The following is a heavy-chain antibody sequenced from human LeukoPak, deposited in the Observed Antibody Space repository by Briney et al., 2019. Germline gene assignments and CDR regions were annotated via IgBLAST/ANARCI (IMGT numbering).Heavy chain of an antibody. CDR1: GFTFSSYA. CDR2: ISGSGGST. V-gene: IGHV3-23*01. D-gene: IGHD3-22*01. CDR3: ARETYFYDTDYYYVKYFDS. J-gene: IGHJ4*02. Sequence: GGSLRLSCAASGFTFSSYAMSWVRQAPGKGLEWVSAISGSGGSTYYADSVKGRFTISRDNSKNTLYLQMNSLRAEDTAVYFCARETYFYDTDYYYVKYFDSWGQGTLVTVSS.